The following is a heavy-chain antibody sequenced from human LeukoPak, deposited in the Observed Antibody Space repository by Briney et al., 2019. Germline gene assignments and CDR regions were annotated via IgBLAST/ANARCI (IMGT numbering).Heavy chain of an antibody. V-gene: IGHV4-34*01. D-gene: IGHD3-22*01. CDR1: GGSISSYY. Sequence: SETLSLTCSVSGGSISSYYWSWIRQPPGKGLEWIGEINHSGSTNYNPSLKSRVTISVDTSKNQFSLKLSSVTAADTAVYYCARGDYYGWNWFDPWGQGTLVTVSS. J-gene: IGHJ5*02. CDR2: INHSGST. CDR3: ARGDYYGWNWFDP.